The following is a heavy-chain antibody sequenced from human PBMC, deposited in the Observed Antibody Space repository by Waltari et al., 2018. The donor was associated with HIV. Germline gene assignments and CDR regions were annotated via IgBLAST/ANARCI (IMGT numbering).Heavy chain of an antibody. D-gene: IGHD6-13*01. V-gene: IGHV3-23*04. CDR2: IDSSAGRT. CDR1: GFSFSNHD. CDR3: AKEFYLKSASFT. J-gene: IGHJ4*02. Sequence: EVQLVESGGGLVQVGGSLRLSCQAPGFSFSNHDMNWVRQAAGKGLEWVSIIDSSAGRTYYADSVKGRFTISRDNSGNTLYLQMNRLRAEDTAVYYCAKEFYLKSASFTWGQGTLVTVSS.